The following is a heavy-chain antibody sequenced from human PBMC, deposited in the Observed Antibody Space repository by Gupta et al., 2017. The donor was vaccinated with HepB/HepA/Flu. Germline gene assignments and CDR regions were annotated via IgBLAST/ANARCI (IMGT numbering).Heavy chain of an antibody. CDR2: IKSDGSIT. J-gene: IGHJ4*02. Sequence: EVQLVESGGGLVQPGGSLRLSCAASGFTFSNYWMHWVRQAPGKGLVWVSRIKSDGSITNYADSVKGRFTISRDNAKNTLYRQMNSLRAEDTAVYYCAKDNHRGAHDYWGQGTLVTVSS. D-gene: IGHD2-15*01. V-gene: IGHV3-74*01. CDR3: AKDNHRGAHDY. CDR1: GFTFSNYW.